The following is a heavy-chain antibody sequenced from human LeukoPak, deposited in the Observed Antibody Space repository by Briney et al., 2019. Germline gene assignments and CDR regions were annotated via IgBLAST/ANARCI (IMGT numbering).Heavy chain of an antibody. CDR3: ARHPEGESGELFDY. CDR1: GGSISSYY. D-gene: IGHD3-10*01. Sequence: SETLSLTCTVSGGSISSYYWSWIRQPPGKGLEWIGYISYSGSTNHNYSLKSRLTISVDTSKNQFSLKLSSVTAADTAVYYCARHPEGESGELFDYWGQGTLVTVSS. CDR2: ISYSGST. J-gene: IGHJ4*02. V-gene: IGHV4-59*08.